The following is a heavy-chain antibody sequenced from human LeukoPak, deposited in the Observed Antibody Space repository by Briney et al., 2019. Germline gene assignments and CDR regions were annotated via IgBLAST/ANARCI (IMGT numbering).Heavy chain of an antibody. J-gene: IGHJ6*04. CDR3: AELGITMIGGV. CDR2: ISSRSSYI. D-gene: IGHD3-10*02. V-gene: IGHV3-21*01. Sequence: PGGSLRLSCAASGFTFSSYTMNWVRQAPGKGLEWVSSISSRSSYIYYADSVKGRFTISRDNAKNSLYLQMNSLRAEDTAVYYCAELGITMIGGVWGKGTTVTISS. CDR1: GFTFSSYT.